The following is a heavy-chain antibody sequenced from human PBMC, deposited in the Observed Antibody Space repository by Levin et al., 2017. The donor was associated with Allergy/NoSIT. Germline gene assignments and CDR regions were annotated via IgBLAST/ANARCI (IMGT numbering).Heavy chain of an antibody. CDR1: GFTFSNYW. Sequence: LPGGSLRLSCAASGFTFSNYWMHWVRQAPGKGLVWVSHINSDGSNTNYADSVKGRFTISRDNAKNTLYLQMNSLRDEDTAVYYCARGGCRSTSCLDNWGQGTLVTVSP. J-gene: IGHJ4*02. D-gene: IGHD2-2*01. V-gene: IGHV3-74*01. CDR2: INSDGSNT. CDR3: ARGGCRSTSCLDN.